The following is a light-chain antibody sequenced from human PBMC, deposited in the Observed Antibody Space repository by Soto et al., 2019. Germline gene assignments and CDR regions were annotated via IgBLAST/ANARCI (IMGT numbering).Light chain of an antibody. CDR3: QQYNNWPRT. Sequence: EIVMTQSVATLSVSPGERATLSCRASQSVSSNLAWYQQKPGQAPRLLMYGASTRATGIPARFSGSGSGTEFPLTISSLQSEDLAVYYCQQYNNWPRTFGQGTKVEIK. CDR2: GAS. V-gene: IGKV3-15*01. CDR1: QSVSSN. J-gene: IGKJ1*01.